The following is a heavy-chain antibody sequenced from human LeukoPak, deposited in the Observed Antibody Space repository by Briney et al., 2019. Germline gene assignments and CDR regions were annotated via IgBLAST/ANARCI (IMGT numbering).Heavy chain of an antibody. CDR3: AREPTDGSCYFDY. J-gene: IGHJ4*02. V-gene: IGHV1-46*01. CDR2: TDPSSGHV. Sequence: ASVKVSCKASGYTFTSYAMNWVRQAPGQGLEWVGRTDPSSGHVHYAKKFQGRLTVTRDTSTNTVYMDLSSLRFEDTAAYYCAREPTDGSCYFDYWGQGALVTVSS. D-gene: IGHD3-10*01. CDR1: GYTFTSYA.